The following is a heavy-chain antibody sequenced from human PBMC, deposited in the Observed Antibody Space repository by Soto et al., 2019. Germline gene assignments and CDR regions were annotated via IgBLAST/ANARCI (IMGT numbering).Heavy chain of an antibody. V-gene: IGHV4-31*03. CDR2: IYYSGSA. CDR3: AREVSPNSRGWYTVLVRWFDP. J-gene: IGHJ5*02. CDR1: GGSISSSDYY. Sequence: QVQLQESGPGLVKPSQTLSLTCTVSGGSISSSDYYWSWIRQHPGKGLEWIGYIYYSGSAYYNPSRKSGVTISVDTSKNHFSLKVTSVTAADTDVYYCAREVSPNSRGWYTVLVRWFDPWGQGTLVTVSS. D-gene: IGHD6-19*01.